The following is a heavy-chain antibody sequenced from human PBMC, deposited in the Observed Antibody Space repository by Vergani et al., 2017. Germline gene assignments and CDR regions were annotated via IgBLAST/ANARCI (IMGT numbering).Heavy chain of an antibody. J-gene: IGHJ6*03. V-gene: IGHV3-21*01. CDR2: ISSSSSYI. CDR1: GFTFSSYS. Sequence: EVQLVESGGGLVKPGGSLRLSCAASGFTFSSYSMNWVRQAPGKGLEWVSSISSSSSYIYYADSVKGRFTISRDNAKNSLYLQMNSLRDEDTAVYYCARDSLTEFDIVVVPAASFYYYYMDVWGKGTTVTVSS. D-gene: IGHD2-2*01. CDR3: ARDSLTEFDIVVVPAASFYYYYMDV.